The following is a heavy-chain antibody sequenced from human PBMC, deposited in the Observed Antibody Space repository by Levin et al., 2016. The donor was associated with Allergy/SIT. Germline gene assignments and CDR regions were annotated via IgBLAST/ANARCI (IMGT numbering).Heavy chain of an antibody. CDR1: GFTFNNYG. D-gene: IGHD6-19*01. J-gene: IGHJ4*02. V-gene: IGHV3-30*03. CDR2: ISHDGIEA. Sequence: GESLKISCVASGFTFNNYGMHWVRQAPGKGLEWVTLISHDGIEAHYADAVKGRFTVSRDNSKNTVYLQMNSLRPEDTAVYYCARDLSSGEDHHETSADYWGQGT. CDR3: ARDLSSGEDHHETSADY.